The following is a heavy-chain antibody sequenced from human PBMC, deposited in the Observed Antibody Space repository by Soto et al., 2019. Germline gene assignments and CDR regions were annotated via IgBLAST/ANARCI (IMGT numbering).Heavy chain of an antibody. D-gene: IGHD4-4*01. CDR2: IYHSGGT. CDR3: ARRSDYSKYYYYYMDV. V-gene: IGHV4-4*02. CDR1: SGSISSSNW. J-gene: IGHJ6*03. Sequence: QVQLQESGPGLVKPSGTLSLTCAVSSGSISSSNWWSWVRQPPGKGLEWIGEIYHSGGTNYNPSLKSRVTISVDKSKNQFSLKLSSVTAAHTAVYYCARRSDYSKYYYYYMDVWGKGTTVTVSS.